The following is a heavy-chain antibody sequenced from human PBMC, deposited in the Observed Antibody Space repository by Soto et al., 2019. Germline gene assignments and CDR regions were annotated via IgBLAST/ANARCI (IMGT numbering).Heavy chain of an antibody. CDR3: VRGGGGGLFDP. CDR2: ISPGSRYP. D-gene: IGHD2-15*01. CDR1: GFTFGDSY. V-gene: IGHV3-11*06. J-gene: IGHJ5*02. Sequence: QVQLVESGGGLVPPGGSLSLSWAGSGFTFGDSYMSWIRQAPGKGLEWLSYISPGSRYPAYADSVKGRFTISRDNAKRSLYLQMMRLTAEDTAIYYCVRGGGGGLFDPWGQGTMVTVSS.